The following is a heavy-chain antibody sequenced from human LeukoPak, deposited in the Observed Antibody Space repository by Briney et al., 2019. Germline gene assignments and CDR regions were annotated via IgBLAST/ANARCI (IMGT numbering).Heavy chain of an antibody. J-gene: IGHJ6*03. CDR1: GFTFSSYS. D-gene: IGHD6-13*01. CDR2: ISSSSTTI. CDR3: ARVRIAAAGTYYYYYMDV. Sequence: GGSLRLSCAASGFTFSSYSMMWVRQAPGKGLEWVSYISSSSTTIHYADSVKGRFTISRDNAKNSVYLQMNSLRAEDTAVYYCARVRIAAAGTYYYYYMDVWGKGTTVTVSS. V-gene: IGHV3-48*01.